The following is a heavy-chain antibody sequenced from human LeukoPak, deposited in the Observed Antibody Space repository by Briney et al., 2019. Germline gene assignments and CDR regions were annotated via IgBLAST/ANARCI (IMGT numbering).Heavy chain of an antibody. J-gene: IGHJ4*02. CDR2: ISSGGSHK. D-gene: IGHD4-23*01. CDR3: ARSRKRGNSGWAFDY. CDR1: AFTFSTYG. V-gene: IGHV3-30*03. Sequence: GKSLRLSCAASAFTFSTYGMHWVRQAPGKGLEWVALISSGGSHKYYADSVKGRFTISRDNAKNSLYLQMNSLRAEDTAVYYCARSRKRGNSGWAFDYWGQGTLVTVSS.